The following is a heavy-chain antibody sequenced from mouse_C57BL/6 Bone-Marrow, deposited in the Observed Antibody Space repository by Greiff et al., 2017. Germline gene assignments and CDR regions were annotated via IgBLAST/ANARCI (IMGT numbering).Heavy chain of an antibody. D-gene: IGHD1-1*01. CDR3: ARYYYGSSYAMDY. CDR1: GFSLTSYA. V-gene: IGHV2-9-1*01. Sequence: QVQLQQSGPGLVAPSQSLSITCTVSGFSLTSYATSWVRQPPGKGLEWLGVIWTGGGTNYNSALKSRLSISKDNSKSQVFLKMNSLQTDDTARYYCARYYYGSSYAMDYWGQGTSVTVSS. CDR2: IWTGGGT. J-gene: IGHJ4*01.